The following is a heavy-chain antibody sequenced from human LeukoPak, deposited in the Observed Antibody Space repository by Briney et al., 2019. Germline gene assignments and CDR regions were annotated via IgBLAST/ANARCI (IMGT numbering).Heavy chain of an antibody. CDR2: IYPGDSDT. J-gene: IGHJ4*02. Sequence: GESQKISCKGSGFSFTNYWIGWVRQMPGKGLEWMGIIYPGDSDTRYGPSFQGQVTISADRSISTAYLQWSSLKASDTAMYYCARSWVAGYGTVLDYWGQGTLVTVSS. CDR3: ARSWVAGYGTVLDY. CDR1: GFSFTNYW. D-gene: IGHD6-19*01. V-gene: IGHV5-51*01.